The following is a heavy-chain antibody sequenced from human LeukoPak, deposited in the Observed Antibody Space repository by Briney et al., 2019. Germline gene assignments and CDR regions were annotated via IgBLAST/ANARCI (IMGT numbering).Heavy chain of an antibody. CDR2: IYTSGST. Sequence: SETLSLTCTVSGYSISSGYYWSWIRQPAGKGLEWIGRIYTSGSTNYNPSLKSRVTMSVDTSKNQFSLKLSSVTAADTAVYYCARDREVTAIQPFYNWFDPWGQGTLVTVSS. V-gene: IGHV4-4*07. D-gene: IGHD2-21*02. CDR1: GYSISSGYY. CDR3: ARDREVTAIQPFYNWFDP. J-gene: IGHJ5*02.